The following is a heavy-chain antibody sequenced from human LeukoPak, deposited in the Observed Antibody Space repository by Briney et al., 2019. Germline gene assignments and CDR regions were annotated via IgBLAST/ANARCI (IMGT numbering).Heavy chain of an antibody. CDR1: GSTFSNFG. CDR2: IRYDGSNK. J-gene: IGHJ4*02. Sequence: PGGSLRLSCAASGSTFSNFGMHWVRQAPGKGLEWVAFIRYDGSNKYYADSVKGRFTFSRDNSKNTVYLQMDSLRPEDTAVYYCAKEMMAARPAGYWGQGTLVTVSS. CDR3: AKEMMAARPAGY. D-gene: IGHD6-6*01. V-gene: IGHV3-30*02.